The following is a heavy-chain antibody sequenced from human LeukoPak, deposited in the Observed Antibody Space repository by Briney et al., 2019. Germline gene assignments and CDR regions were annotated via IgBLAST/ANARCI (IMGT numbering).Heavy chain of an antibody. Sequence: GGSLRLSCAASGFIFSDHYMDWVRQAPGKGLEWVACIRKKTNSYTTEYAASVKGRFIISRDDFRNSLYLQMNSLKTEDTAVYYCTRAAWEGSSFDCWGQGTLVTVSS. CDR2: IRKKTNSYTT. CDR3: TRAAWEGSSFDC. D-gene: IGHD3-10*01. J-gene: IGHJ4*02. CDR1: GFIFSDHY. V-gene: IGHV3-72*01.